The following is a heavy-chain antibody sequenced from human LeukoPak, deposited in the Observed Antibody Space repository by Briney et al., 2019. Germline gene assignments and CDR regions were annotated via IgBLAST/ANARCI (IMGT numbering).Heavy chain of an antibody. CDR1: GFTFSSYA. CDR2: ISGSGGST. V-gene: IGHV3-23*01. D-gene: IGHD2-21*02. CDR3: AKAPAYCGGDCSIDY. Sequence: GGSLRLSCAASGFTFSSYAMSWVRQAPGKGLEWVSAISGSGGSTYYADSVKGRFTISRDNSKNALYLQMNSLRAEDTAVYYCAKAPAYCGGDCSIDYWGQGTLVTVSS. J-gene: IGHJ4*02.